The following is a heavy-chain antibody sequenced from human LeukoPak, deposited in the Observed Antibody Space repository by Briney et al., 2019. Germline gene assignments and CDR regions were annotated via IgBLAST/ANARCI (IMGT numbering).Heavy chain of an antibody. Sequence: GGSLKISCKGSGDSFTTYWIGWVRQMPGKGLEWMGIIYLGDSDTRYSPSFQGQVTISADKSINTAYLQWGSLKASDTAMYYCVRHRNWNYDYWGQGTLVTVSS. D-gene: IGHD1-1*01. J-gene: IGHJ4*02. CDR1: GDSFTTYW. CDR2: IYLGDSDT. V-gene: IGHV5-51*01. CDR3: VRHRNWNYDY.